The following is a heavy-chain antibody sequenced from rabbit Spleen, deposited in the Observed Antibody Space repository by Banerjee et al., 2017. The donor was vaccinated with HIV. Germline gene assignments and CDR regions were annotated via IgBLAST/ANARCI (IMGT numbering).Heavy chain of an antibody. CDR3: ARASGGSTSYYFNL. CDR2: IDTGSGNT. J-gene: IGHJ4*01. D-gene: IGHD1-1*01. V-gene: IGHV1S45*01. Sequence: QEQLVESGGGLGQPEGSLTLTCTASGFSFSSSYYMCWVRQAPGKGLEWIGCIDTGSGNTYYANWAKGRFTISKTSSTTVTLQMTSLTAADTATYFCARASGGSTSYYFNLWGQGTLVTVS. CDR1: GFSFSSSYY.